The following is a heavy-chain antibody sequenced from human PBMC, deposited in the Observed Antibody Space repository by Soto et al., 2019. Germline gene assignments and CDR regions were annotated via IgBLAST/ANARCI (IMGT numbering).Heavy chain of an antibody. CDR2: ISGSGGST. CDR3: AKDRPIIWDTAMAHYFDY. J-gene: IGHJ4*02. V-gene: IGHV3-23*01. D-gene: IGHD5-18*01. CDR1: GFTFSSYA. Sequence: PGGSLRLSCAASGFTFSSYAMSWVRQAPGKGLEWVSAISGSGGSTYYADSVKGRFTISRDNSKNTLYLQMNSLRAEDTAVYYCAKDRPIIWDTAMAHYFDYWGQGTLVTVSS.